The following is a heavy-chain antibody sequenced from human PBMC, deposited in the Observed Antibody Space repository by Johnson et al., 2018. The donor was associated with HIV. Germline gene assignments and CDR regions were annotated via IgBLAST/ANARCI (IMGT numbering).Heavy chain of an antibody. J-gene: IGHJ3*01. CDR1: GFTFSSYG. Sequence: QVQLVESGGGVVQPGGSLRLSCAASGFTFSSYGMHWVRQAPGKGLEWVAFIRFDGTNKYYADSVKGRLTMSRDNSKNTLYAQMDSLRAEDTAVYYCAKAAGGYWGQGTMVTVSS. CDR3: AKAAGGY. CDR2: IRFDGTNK. D-gene: IGHD3-10*01. V-gene: IGHV3-30*02.